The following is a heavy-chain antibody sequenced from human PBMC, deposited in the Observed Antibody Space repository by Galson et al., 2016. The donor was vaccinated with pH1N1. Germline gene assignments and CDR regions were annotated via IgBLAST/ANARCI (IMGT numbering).Heavy chain of an antibody. CDR2: ITSASFHT. V-gene: IGHV3-21*01. CDR1: GFIFPGYT. J-gene: IGHJ6*02. Sequence: SLRLSCAASGFIFPGYTMNWVRQAPGKGLEWVSSITSASFHTYYADSVKGRFTISRDSAKNSLFLQMNSLRAEDTALYYCARDRSGRGVGSSYPMDVWGQGTTVTVSS. D-gene: IGHD3-10*01. CDR3: ARDRSGRGVGSSYPMDV.